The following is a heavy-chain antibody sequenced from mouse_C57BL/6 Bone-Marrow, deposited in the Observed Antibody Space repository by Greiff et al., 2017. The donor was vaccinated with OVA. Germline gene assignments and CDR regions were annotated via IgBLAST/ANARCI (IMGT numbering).Heavy chain of an antibody. V-gene: IGHV1-19*01. D-gene: IGHD3-3*01. CDR3: AKGLFLGYFDY. CDR2: INPYNGGT. CDR1: GYTFTDYY. Sequence: EVQLQQSGPVLVKPGASVKMSCKASGYTFTDYYMNWVKQSHGKSLEWIGVINPYNGGTSYNQKFKGKATLTVDKSSSTAYMELNSLTSEDSAVYYCAKGLFLGYFDYWGQGTTLTVSS. J-gene: IGHJ2*01.